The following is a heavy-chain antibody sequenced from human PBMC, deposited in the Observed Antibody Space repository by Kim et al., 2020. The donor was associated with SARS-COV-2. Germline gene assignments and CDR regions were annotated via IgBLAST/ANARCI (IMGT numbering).Heavy chain of an antibody. V-gene: IGHV1-18*01. CDR2: ISAYNGNT. D-gene: IGHD6-19*01. Sequence: ASVKVSCKASGYTFTSYGISWVRQAPGQGLEWMGWISAYNGNTNYAQKLQGRVTMTTDTSTSTAYMELRSLRSDDTAVYYCARDGGSSGWYQFDYYYYGMDVWGQGTTVTVSS. J-gene: IGHJ6*02. CDR3: ARDGGSSGWYQFDYYYYGMDV. CDR1: GYTFTSYG.